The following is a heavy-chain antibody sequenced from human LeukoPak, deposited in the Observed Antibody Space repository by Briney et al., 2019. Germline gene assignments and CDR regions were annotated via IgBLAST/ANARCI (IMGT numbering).Heavy chain of an antibody. J-gene: IGHJ4*02. Sequence: ASVKVSCKASGYTFTGYYMHWVRQAPAQGLEWMGWSNPNSSGTNYAQKFQGRVTMTRDTSISTAYMELSRLRSDDTAVYYCASSGYSSGWSNFDYWGQGTLVTVSS. CDR1: GYTFTGYY. D-gene: IGHD6-19*01. CDR2: SNPNSSGT. CDR3: ASSGYSSGWSNFDY. V-gene: IGHV1-2*02.